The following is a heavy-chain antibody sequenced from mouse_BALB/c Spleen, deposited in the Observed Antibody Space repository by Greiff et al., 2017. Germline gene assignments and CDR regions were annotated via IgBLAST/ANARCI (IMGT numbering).Heavy chain of an antibody. CDR2: INSNGGST. CDR1: GFTFSSYG. CDR3: ARRELGPYYYAMDY. V-gene: IGHV5-6-3*01. Sequence: EVKLVESGGGLVQPGGSLKLSCAASGFTFSSYGMSWVRQTPDKRLELVATINSNGGSTYSPDSVKGRFTISRDNAKNTLYLQMSSLKSEDTAMYYCARRELGPYYYAMDYWGQGTSVTVSS. J-gene: IGHJ4*01. D-gene: IGHD4-1*01.